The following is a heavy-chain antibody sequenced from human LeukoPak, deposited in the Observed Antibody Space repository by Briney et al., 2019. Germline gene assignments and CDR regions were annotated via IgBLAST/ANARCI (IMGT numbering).Heavy chain of an antibody. CDR1: GGSFSGYY. CDR3: ARGRGVVVRDWFDS. J-gene: IGHJ5*01. Sequence: SETLSLTCAVYGGSFSGYYWSWIRQPPGKGLEWIGEINHSGSTNYNPSVKSRVTISVDTSKNQVSLRLISVTAADTAVYYCARGRGVVVRDWFDSWGQGTLVTVSS. D-gene: IGHD3-22*01. V-gene: IGHV4-34*01. CDR2: INHSGST.